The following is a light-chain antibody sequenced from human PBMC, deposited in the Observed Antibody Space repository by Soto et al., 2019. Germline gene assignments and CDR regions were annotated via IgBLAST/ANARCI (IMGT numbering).Light chain of an antibody. Sequence: EISMTKFPSILSASPGGGSTLSCRAAQDVTTNFAWYQLRRGQPPRLLIYGASNRATGIPDRFSGSGSGTDFTLTISRLEPEDFAVYYCQQYGSSGTFGQGTKVDNK. J-gene: IGKJ1*01. CDR3: QQYGSSGT. V-gene: IGKV3-20*01. CDR1: QDVTTN. CDR2: GAS.